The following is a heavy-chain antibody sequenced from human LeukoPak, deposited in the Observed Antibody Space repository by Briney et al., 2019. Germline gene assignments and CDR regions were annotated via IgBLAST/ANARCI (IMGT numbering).Heavy chain of an antibody. V-gene: IGHV5-51*01. Sequence: GESLKISCKSSGYSFTNYWIGWVRQMPGKGLEWMGIIYPGDSNTRYSPSFQGQVTISADKSITTAHLQWSSLKASDTAIYYCARRRDYSDSSGYYDAFDIWGQGTMVTVSS. D-gene: IGHD3-22*01. CDR2: IYPGDSNT. CDR1: GYSFTNYW. J-gene: IGHJ3*02. CDR3: ARRRDYSDSSGYYDAFDI.